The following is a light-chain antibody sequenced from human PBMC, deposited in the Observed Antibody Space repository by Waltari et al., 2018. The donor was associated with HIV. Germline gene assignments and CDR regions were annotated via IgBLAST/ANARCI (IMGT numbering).Light chain of an antibody. CDR2: DAS. CDR1: QGIDSY. V-gene: IGKV1-9*01. J-gene: IGKJ5*01. Sequence: DIQLTQSPSFLSASVGDRVTITCRASQGIDSYLAWYQQKPGKAPKLLIYDASTLQIVVPSRFSGSGSGTEFTLTISSLQPEDFATYYCQQLKTYPAVTFGQGTGLEI. CDR3: QQLKTYPAVT.